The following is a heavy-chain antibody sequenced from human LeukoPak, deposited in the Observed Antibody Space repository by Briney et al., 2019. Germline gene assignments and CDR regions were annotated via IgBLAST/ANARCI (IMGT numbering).Heavy chain of an antibody. CDR2: IIPIFGTA. D-gene: IGHD2-15*01. V-gene: IGHV1-69*13. CDR3: AINRDCSGGSCYS. CDR1: GGTFSSYA. J-gene: IGHJ4*02. Sequence: SVKVSCKASGGTFSSYAISWVRQAPGQGLEWMGGIIPIFGTANYAQKFQGRVTITADESTSTAYMELSSLRSEDTAVYYCAINRDCSGGSCYSWGQGTLVTVSS.